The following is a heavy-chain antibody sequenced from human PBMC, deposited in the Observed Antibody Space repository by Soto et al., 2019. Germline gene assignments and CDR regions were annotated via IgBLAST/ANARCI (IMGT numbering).Heavy chain of an antibody. CDR1: GYSFTSYW. V-gene: IGHV5-51*01. J-gene: IGHJ6*03. CDR2: IYPGDSDT. Sequence: GESLKISCKGAGYSFTSYWIGWVRQMPGKGLEWMGIIYPGDSDTRYSPSFQGQVTISADKSINTTYLQWSSLKAQDTAMYYCVTQIRPHYDFWSGAHYYYMDVWGKGTTVTVSS. D-gene: IGHD3-3*01. CDR3: VTQIRPHYDFWSGAHYYYMDV.